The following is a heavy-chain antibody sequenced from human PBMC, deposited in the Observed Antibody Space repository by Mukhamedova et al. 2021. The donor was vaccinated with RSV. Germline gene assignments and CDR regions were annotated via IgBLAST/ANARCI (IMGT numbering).Heavy chain of an antibody. J-gene: IGHJ4*02. Sequence: GSSTSYADSVKGRFTISRDNAKNTLYLQMKSLRAEDTAVYYCARDRGVLFLEWVEYWGQGTLVNVSS. CDR2: GSST. V-gene: IGHV3-74*01. D-gene: IGHD3-3*01. CDR3: ARDRGVLFLEWVEY.